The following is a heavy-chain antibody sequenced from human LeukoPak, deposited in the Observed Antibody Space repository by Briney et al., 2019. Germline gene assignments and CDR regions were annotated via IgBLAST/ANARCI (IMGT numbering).Heavy chain of an antibody. CDR3: ASLREAVAGSGGNYYYYYMDV. CDR2: INWNGGST. J-gene: IGHJ6*03. CDR1: GFTFDDYG. V-gene: IGHV3-20*03. D-gene: IGHD6-19*01. Sequence: GGSLRLSYAASGFTFDDYGMSWVRHAPGKGLEWVSGINWNGGSTVYADSVKGRFTISRDNAKNSLYLQMNSLRAEDTALYYCASLREAVAGSGGNYYYYYMDVWGKGTTVTVSS.